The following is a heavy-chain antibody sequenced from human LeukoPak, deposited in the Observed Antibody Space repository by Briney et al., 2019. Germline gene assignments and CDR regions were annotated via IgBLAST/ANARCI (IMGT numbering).Heavy chain of an antibody. CDR2: INHSGGT. Sequence: SETLSLTCGVYGGSFGDYYWSWIRQPPGKGLECSGEINHSGGTNYNPSLKSRVTISVDTSKKQFSLKMYSVTAADTAVYYCARGLWSGSFLPPRWGQGTLVTVSS. J-gene: IGHJ4*02. D-gene: IGHD1-26*01. CDR1: GGSFGDYY. CDR3: ARGLWSGSFLPPR. V-gene: IGHV4-34*01.